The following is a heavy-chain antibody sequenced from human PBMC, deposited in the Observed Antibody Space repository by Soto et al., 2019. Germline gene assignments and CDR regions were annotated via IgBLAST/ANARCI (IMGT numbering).Heavy chain of an antibody. CDR3: ARAMAYYFDY. J-gene: IGHJ4*02. V-gene: IGHV4-34*01. CDR2: INHSGST. Sequence: PSETLSLTCAVYGGSFSGYYWSWLRQPPGKRLEWIGEINHSGSTNYNPSLKSRVTISVDTSKNQFSLKLSSVTAAATAVYYCARAMAYYFDYWGQGXLVTVNS. CDR1: GGSFSGYY. D-gene: IGHD5-18*01.